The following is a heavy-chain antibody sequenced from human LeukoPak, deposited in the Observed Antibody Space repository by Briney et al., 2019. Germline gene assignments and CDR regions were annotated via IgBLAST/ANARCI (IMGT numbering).Heavy chain of an antibody. D-gene: IGHD2-15*01. CDR2: ISYDGSNK. CDR1: GFTFSSYG. J-gene: IGHJ6*04. CDR3: AKEIFSPRHGMDV. Sequence: PGRSLRLSCAASGFTFSSYGMHWVRQAPGKGLEWGAVISYDGSNKYYADSVKGRFTISRDNSKNTLYLQMNSLRAEDTAVYYCAKEIFSPRHGMDVWGKGTTDTVSS. V-gene: IGHV3-30*18.